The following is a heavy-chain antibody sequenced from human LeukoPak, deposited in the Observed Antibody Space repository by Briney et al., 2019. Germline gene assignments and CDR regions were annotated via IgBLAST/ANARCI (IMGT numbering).Heavy chain of an antibody. V-gene: IGHV3-21*06. J-gene: IGHJ5*02. D-gene: IGHD3-9*01. CDR1: GFTFSSYS. Sequence: GGSLRLSCAASGFTFSSYSMNWVRQAPGKGLEWVSTISGSDDSTYYAGSVKGRFTISRDNSKNMLYLHMNSLRAEDTAVYYCARAPSEGLRYFDWFSDNWFDPWGQGTLVTVSS. CDR3: ARAPSEGLRYFDWFSDNWFDP. CDR2: ISGSDDST.